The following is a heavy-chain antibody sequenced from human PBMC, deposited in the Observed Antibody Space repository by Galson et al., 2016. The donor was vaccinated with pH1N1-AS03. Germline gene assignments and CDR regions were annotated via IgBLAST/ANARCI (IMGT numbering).Heavy chain of an antibody. Sequence: SVKVSCKASGDTSSSYAISWVRQAPGQGLEWMGRIIPIVGEIKYAQKFRGRVTIIADESTSTVSMAVSGLTSEDTAISYCARSYSGYDPIDYAYYRLDVWGQGATLTVSS. CDR2: IIPIVGEI. CDR1: GDTSSSYA. V-gene: IGHV1-69*11. CDR3: ARSYSGYDPIDYAYYRLDV. J-gene: IGHJ6*02. D-gene: IGHD5-12*01.